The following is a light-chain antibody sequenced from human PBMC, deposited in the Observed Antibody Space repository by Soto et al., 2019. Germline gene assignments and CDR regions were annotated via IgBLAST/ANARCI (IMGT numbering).Light chain of an antibody. CDR1: QSISSW. CDR3: QQVNVYPST. V-gene: IGKV1-5*01. J-gene: IGKJ4*01. CDR2: DAS. Sequence: IQMTQSPDDRPAAVGGRSSSTWRANQSISSWLAWYQQKPGKAPKLLIYDASSLESGVPSRFSGGGSGTEFTLTIRTLHPEDSAPSIYQQVNVYPSTFGGGTKVDIK.